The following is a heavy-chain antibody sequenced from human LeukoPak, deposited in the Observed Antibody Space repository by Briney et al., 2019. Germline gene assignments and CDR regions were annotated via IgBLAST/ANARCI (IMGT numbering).Heavy chain of an antibody. CDR1: GFTFSSYA. CDR3: AREGTAMVAYGMDV. V-gene: IGHV3-30-3*01. J-gene: IGHJ6*02. Sequence: PGGSLRLSCAASGFTFSSYAMHWVRQAPGKGLEWVAVISYDGSNKYYADSVKGRFTISRDTSKNTLYLQMNSLRAEDTAVYYCAREGTAMVAYGMDVWGQGTTVTVSS. D-gene: IGHD5-18*01. CDR2: ISYDGSNK.